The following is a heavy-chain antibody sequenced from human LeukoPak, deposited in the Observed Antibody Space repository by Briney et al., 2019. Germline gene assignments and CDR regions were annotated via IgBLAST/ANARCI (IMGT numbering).Heavy chain of an antibody. V-gene: IGHV3-23*01. CDR3: AKYSRKTNEGSVYDILTGHLDY. Sequence: GGSLRLSCAASGFTFSSYAMSWVRQAPGKRLEWVSAISGSGGSTYYADSVKGRFTISRDNSKNTLYLQMNSLRAEDTAVYYCAKYSRKTNEGSVYDILTGHLDYWGQGTLVTVSS. CDR2: ISGSGGST. J-gene: IGHJ4*02. CDR1: GFTFSSYA. D-gene: IGHD3-9*01.